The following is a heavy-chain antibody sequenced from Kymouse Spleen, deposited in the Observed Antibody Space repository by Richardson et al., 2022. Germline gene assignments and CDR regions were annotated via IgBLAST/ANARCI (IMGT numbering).Heavy chain of an antibody. CDR2: INHSGST. D-gene: IGHD1-26*01. V-gene: IGHV4-34*01. Sequence: QVQLQQWGAGLLKPSETLSLTCAVYGGSFSGYYWSWIRQPPGKGLEWIGEINHSGSTNYNPSLKSRVTISVDTSKNQFSLKLSSVTAADTAVYYCAGTPYSGSYPFDYWGQGTLVTVSS. CDR1: GGSFSGYY. CDR3: AGTPYSGSYPFDY. J-gene: IGHJ4*02.